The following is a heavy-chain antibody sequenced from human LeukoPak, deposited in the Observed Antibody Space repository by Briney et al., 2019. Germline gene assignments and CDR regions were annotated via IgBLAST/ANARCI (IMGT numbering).Heavy chain of an antibody. CDR2: IYYSGST. CDR3: ARQFTMVRGVIITLWFDP. CDR1: GGSISSSSYY. D-gene: IGHD3-10*01. J-gene: IGHJ5*02. V-gene: IGHV4-39*01. Sequence: SETLSLTCTVSGGSISSSSYYWGWIRQPPGKGLEWIGSIYYSGSTYYNPSLKSRVTISVDTSKNQFSLKLSSVTAADTAVYYCARQFTMVRGVIITLWFDPRGQGTLVTVSS.